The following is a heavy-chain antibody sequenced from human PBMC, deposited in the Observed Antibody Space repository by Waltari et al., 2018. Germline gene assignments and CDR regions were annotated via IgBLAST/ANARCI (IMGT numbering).Heavy chain of an antibody. Sequence: EVQLLESGGGLVQPGGSLRLSCAASGFTFSSYAMSWVRQAPGKGLEWVSAISGSGGSTYYADSVKGRFTISRDKSKNTLYLQMNSLRAEDTAVCYCAKGYDSSGYSYFDLWGRGTLVTVSS. CDR2: ISGSGGST. D-gene: IGHD3-22*01. J-gene: IGHJ2*01. CDR3: AKGYDSSGYSYFDL. V-gene: IGHV3-23*01. CDR1: GFTFSSYA.